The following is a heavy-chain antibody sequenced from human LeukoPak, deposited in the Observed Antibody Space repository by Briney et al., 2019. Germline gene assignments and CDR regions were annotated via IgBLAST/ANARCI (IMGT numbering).Heavy chain of an antibody. CDR3: ARGADTGYSSDS. Sequence: GSLRLSCAASGFTFSNYWMHWVRQAPGKGLVWVSRINSDARSTSYADSVKGRFTISRDNAKNTLYLQMNSLRAEDTAVYYCARGADTGYSSDSWGQGTLVTVSS. CDR1: GFTFSNYW. CDR2: INSDARST. D-gene: IGHD6-19*01. J-gene: IGHJ5*02. V-gene: IGHV3-74*01.